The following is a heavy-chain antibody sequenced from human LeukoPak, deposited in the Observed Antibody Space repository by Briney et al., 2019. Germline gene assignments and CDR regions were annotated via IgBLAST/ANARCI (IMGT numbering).Heavy chain of an antibody. CDR3: ASAHYDYAWGSYRPFDY. Sequence: SETLSLTCTVSGGSVSSGSYYWSWIRQPPGKGLEWIGYIYYSGSTNYNPSLKSRVTISVDTSKNQFSLKLSSVTAADTAVYYCASAHYDYAWGSYRPFDYWGQGTLVTVSS. D-gene: IGHD3-16*02. J-gene: IGHJ4*02. V-gene: IGHV4-61*01. CDR1: GGSVSSGSYY. CDR2: IYYSGST.